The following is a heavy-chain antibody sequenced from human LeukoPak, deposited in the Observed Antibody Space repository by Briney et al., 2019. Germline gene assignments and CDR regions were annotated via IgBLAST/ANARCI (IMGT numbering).Heavy chain of an antibody. Sequence: GGSLRLSCAASGFSFGSYWMNWVRQAPGKGLEWVANIKEDGSEKYYVDSVKGRFTISRDSAKNALYLQMNSLRAEDTAVYYCAKDLGGAVAGITFDIWGQGTMVTVSS. CDR2: IKEDGSEK. CDR1: GFSFGSYW. D-gene: IGHD6-19*01. V-gene: IGHV3-7*01. CDR3: AKDLGGAVAGITFDI. J-gene: IGHJ3*02.